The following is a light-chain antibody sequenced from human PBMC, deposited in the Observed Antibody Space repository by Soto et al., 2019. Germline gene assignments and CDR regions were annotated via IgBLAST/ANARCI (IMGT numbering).Light chain of an antibody. V-gene: IGLV2-11*01. CDR2: DVS. Sequence: QSALTQPHSVSGSPGQSVTISCTGTSSDVGGYNYVSWYQHHPGKAPKLIIYDVSERPSGVPDRFSGSKSGNTGNTASLTISGLQAEEEADYYCCSYAGSYTHVFGSGTKLTVL. J-gene: IGLJ1*01. CDR1: SSDVGGYNY. CDR3: CSYAGSYTHV.